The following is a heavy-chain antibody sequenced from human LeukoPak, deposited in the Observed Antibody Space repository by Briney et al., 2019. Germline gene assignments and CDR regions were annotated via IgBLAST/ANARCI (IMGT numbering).Heavy chain of an antibody. Sequence: AVISYDGSNKYYADSVKGRFTISRDNSKNTLYLQMNSLRAEDTAVYYCAIAAVRGVIMYNNWFDPWGQGTLVTVSS. J-gene: IGHJ5*02. D-gene: IGHD3-10*01. V-gene: IGHV3-30*01. CDR2: ISYDGSNK. CDR3: AIAAVRGVIMYNNWFDP.